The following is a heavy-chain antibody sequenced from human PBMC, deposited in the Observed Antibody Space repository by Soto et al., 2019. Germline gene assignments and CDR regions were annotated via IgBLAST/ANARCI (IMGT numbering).Heavy chain of an antibody. D-gene: IGHD3-3*01. CDR2: LNPNTGHT. CDR1: GYTFTSYE. V-gene: IGHV1-8*01. CDR3: ARRYTIFGVFMKFDP. J-gene: IGHJ5*02. Sequence: GASVKVSCKASGYTFTSYEINWVRQAPGQGLEWVGWLNPNTGHTGYAQKFQGRVTMTRDSSISTAYMELSSLRSEDTAVYFCARRYTIFGVFMKFDPWGQGTLVTVSS.